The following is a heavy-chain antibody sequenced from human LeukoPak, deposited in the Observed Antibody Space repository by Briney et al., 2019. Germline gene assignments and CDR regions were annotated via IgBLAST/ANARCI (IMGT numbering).Heavy chain of an antibody. CDR2: ISSNGGST. J-gene: IGHJ4*02. CDR1: GFTFSSYA. D-gene: IGHD3-9*01. Sequence: PGGSLRLSCSASGFTFSSYAMHWVRHAPGKGLEYVSAISSNGGSTYYADSVKGRFTISRDNSKNTLYLQMSSLRAEDTAVYYCVKGRLRYFDWLGYWGQGTLVTVSS. CDR3: VKGRLRYFDWLGY. V-gene: IGHV3-64D*06.